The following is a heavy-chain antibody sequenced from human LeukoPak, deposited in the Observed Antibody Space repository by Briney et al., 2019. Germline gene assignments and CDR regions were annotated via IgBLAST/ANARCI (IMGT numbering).Heavy chain of an antibody. J-gene: IGHJ1*01. CDR2: ISHSGNT. CDR1: GGSFSGYY. CDR3: ARGRGDYGDYVYFQH. Sequence: SETLSLTCAVYGGSFSGYYWNWIRQPPGKGLEWIGEISHSGNTNYNPSLKSRVTMSTDTSKNQFSLKLSSVTAADTAVYYCARGRGDYGDYVYFQHWGQGTLVTVSS. D-gene: IGHD4-17*01. V-gene: IGHV4-34*01.